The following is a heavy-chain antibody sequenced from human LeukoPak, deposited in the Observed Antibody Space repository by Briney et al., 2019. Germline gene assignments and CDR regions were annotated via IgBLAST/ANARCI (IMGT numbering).Heavy chain of an antibody. Sequence: GGSLRLSCATSGFTFSDYYMTWIRQAPGRGLEWVAYINGGGGPIHYAVSVRGRFTISRDNAKNSLYLQMNSLRAEDAAVYYCARRLDFGDYGNGFDYWGQGSQVTVSS. D-gene: IGHD4-17*01. V-gene: IGHV3-11*01. CDR1: GFTFSDYY. CDR3: ARRLDFGDYGNGFDY. J-gene: IGHJ4*02. CDR2: INGGGGPI.